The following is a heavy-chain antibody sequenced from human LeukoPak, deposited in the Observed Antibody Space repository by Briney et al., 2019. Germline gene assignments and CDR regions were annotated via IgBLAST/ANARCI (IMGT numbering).Heavy chain of an antibody. CDR3: ARDQYDTWSRRGNFDS. CDR2: ISDDSSFT. D-gene: IGHD3/OR15-3a*01. V-gene: IGHV3-23*01. Sequence: GGSPRLSCAASGLVFWKYAMAWVRQAPGKRLECVSIISDDSSFTYYLDSVKGRFTISRDNTKNSLYLQMNSLRAEDTAVFYCARDQYDTWSRRGNFDSWGQGTLVIVSS. J-gene: IGHJ4*02. CDR1: GLVFWKYA.